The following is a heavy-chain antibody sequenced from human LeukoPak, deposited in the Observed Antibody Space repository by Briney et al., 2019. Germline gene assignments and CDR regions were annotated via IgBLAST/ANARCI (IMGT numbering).Heavy chain of an antibody. J-gene: IGHJ4*02. Sequence: GSLRLSCAASGFTFSSYSMSWVRQAPGKGLEWVSSISDNSYWIYYADSVEGRFIISRDNAKNTLYLQMNSLRAEDTALYYCAKDRVRGEGLLDYWGQGALVTVSS. D-gene: IGHD3-10*01. CDR2: ISDNSYWI. CDR3: AKDRVRGEGLLDY. V-gene: IGHV3-21*04. CDR1: GFTFSSYS.